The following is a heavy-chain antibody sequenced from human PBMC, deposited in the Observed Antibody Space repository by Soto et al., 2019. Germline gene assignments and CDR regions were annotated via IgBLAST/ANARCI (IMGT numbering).Heavy chain of an antibody. CDR2: ISYDGTYR. D-gene: IGHD1-26*01. V-gene: IGHV3-30-3*01. J-gene: IGHJ4*02. CDR1: GFTFSNIA. CDR3: ATDRALGATLGGIDF. Sequence: GGSLRLSCAASGFTFSNIAMHWVRQAPGKGLEWVAAISYDGTYRPYADFARGRFTISRDNSQKTLYLQMNSLRPEDTALYYCATDRALGATLGGIDFWGQAPLVTVSS.